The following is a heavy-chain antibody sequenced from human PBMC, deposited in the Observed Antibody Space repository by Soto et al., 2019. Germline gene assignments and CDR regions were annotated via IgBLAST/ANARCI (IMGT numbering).Heavy chain of an antibody. J-gene: IGHJ4*02. CDR2: VYHTGRT. Sequence: SETLSLTCTVSGGSFKSGSYSWSWIRQPPGKGLEWIGYVYHTGRTSYNPSLKSRVSISMDTSKNQFSLNLDSVTAADTAVYFCARGFGRSHFDYWGQGTLVTVSS. CDR3: ARGFGRSHFDY. D-gene: IGHD3-16*01. V-gene: IGHV4-61*01. CDR1: GGSFKSGSYS.